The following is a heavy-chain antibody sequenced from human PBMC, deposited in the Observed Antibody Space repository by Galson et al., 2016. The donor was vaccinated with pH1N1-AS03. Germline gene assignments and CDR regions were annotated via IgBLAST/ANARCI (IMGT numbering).Heavy chain of an antibody. V-gene: IGHV1-69*05. CDR1: GLTFSSYA. D-gene: IGHD3-9*01. CDR2: VKGVFRTT. Sequence: SVKVSCKASGLTFSSYAISWVRQAPGQGLEWMGGVKGVFRTTNYAQKFQGRITITMDQSTGTAYMEVSGLRAEDTAVYYCATAGNYFDIRRFDYWGQGTPVTVFS. J-gene: IGHJ4*02. CDR3: ATAGNYFDIRRFDY.